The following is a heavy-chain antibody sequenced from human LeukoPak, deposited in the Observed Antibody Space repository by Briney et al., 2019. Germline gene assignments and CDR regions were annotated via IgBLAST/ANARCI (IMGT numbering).Heavy chain of an antibody. D-gene: IGHD4-11*01. V-gene: IGHV3-48*04. Sequence: QAGGSLRLSCAASGFTFSSYSMNWVRQAPGKGLEWVSYISGSGTNIYYADSVKGRFTISRDNAKNSLYLQMNSLRAEDTAVYYCAREDHSNYNYWGQGTLVTVSS. CDR3: AREDHSNYNY. CDR1: GFTFSSYS. J-gene: IGHJ4*02. CDR2: ISGSGTNI.